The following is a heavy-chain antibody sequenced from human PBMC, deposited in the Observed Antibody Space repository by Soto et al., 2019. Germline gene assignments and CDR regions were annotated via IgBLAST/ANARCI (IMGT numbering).Heavy chain of an antibody. V-gene: IGHV3-30-3*01. Sequence: QVQLVESGGGVVQPGRSLRLSCAASGFTFSSYAMHWVRQAPGKGLEWVAVISYDGSNKYYADSVKGRFTISRDNSKNTLYLQMNSLRAEDTAVYYCARGRIAVAGKRDDYWGQGTLVTVSS. J-gene: IGHJ4*02. D-gene: IGHD6-19*01. CDR1: GFTFSSYA. CDR3: ARGRIAVAGKRDDY. CDR2: ISYDGSNK.